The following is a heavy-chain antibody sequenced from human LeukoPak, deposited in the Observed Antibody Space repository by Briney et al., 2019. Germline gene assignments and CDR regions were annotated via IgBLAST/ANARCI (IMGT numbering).Heavy chain of an antibody. D-gene: IGHD2-2*01. V-gene: IGHV3-74*01. CDR1: GFTFTSYW. CDR3: ARDLQLTGAADY. CDR2: INTDGSST. Sequence: GGSLRLSCAASGFTFTSYWIHWVRQAPGKGLVWVSHINTDGSSTSYADSVKGRFTISRDNAKKSLFLQMNSLRAEDTAVYYCARDLQLTGAADYWGQGTLVTVSS. J-gene: IGHJ4*02.